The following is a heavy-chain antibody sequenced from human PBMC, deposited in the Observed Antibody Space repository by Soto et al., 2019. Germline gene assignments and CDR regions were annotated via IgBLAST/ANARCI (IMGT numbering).Heavy chain of an antibody. D-gene: IGHD2-15*01. J-gene: IGHJ4*02. CDR2: ISYDGSNK. CDR1: GFTFSSYG. CDR3: AKSGLTGGVVVVVAAIDY. Sequence: QVQLVESGGGVVQPGRSLRLSCAASGFTFSSYGMHWVRQAPGKGLEWVAVISYDGSNKYYADSVKGRFTISRDNSKNTLYLQMNSLRAEYTAVYYCAKSGLTGGVVVVVAAIDYWGQGTLDTVSS. V-gene: IGHV3-30*18.